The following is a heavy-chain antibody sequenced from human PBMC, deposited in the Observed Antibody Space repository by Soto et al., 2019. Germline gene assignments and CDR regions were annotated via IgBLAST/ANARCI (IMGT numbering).Heavy chain of an antibody. J-gene: IGHJ6*02. V-gene: IGHV3-48*02. D-gene: IGHD3-3*01. CDR3: ARDLAVLRFLEWLPHTYYYGMDV. Sequence: SGGSLRLSCAASGFTFSSYSMNWVRQAPGKGLEWVSYISSSSSTIYYADSVKGRFTISRDNAKNSLYLQMNSLRDEDTAVYYCARDLAVLRFLEWLPHTYYYGMDVWGQGTTVTVSS. CDR1: GFTFSSYS. CDR2: ISSSSSTI.